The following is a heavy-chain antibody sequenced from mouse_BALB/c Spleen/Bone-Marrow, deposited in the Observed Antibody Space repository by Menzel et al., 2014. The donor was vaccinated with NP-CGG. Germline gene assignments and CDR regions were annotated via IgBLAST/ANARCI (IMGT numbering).Heavy chain of an antibody. J-gene: IGHJ1*01. V-gene: IGHV1S81*02. CDR1: GYTFSNYY. CDR3: TRSNYGYWYFDV. Sequence: VQLQQSGAELVKPGASVKLSCKASGYTFSNYYMYWVKQRPGQGLEWIGESNPSNGGSNFNEKFESKATLTVDKSSSTAYMQLSSLTSEDSAVYYCTRSNYGYWYFDVWGAGTTVTVSS. D-gene: IGHD1-1*01. CDR2: SNPSNGGS.